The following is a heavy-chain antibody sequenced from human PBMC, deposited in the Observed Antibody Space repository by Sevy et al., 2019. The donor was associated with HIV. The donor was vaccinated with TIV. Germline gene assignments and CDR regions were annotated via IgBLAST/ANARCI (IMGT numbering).Heavy chain of an antibody. D-gene: IGHD6-6*01. CDR1: GGSISSYY. Sequence: LSLTCTVSGGSISSYYWSWIRQPAGKGLEWIGRIYTSGSTNYNPSLKSRVTMSVDTSKNQFSLKLSSVTAADTAVFYGGRENLGMAARTTGGYFQHGGQGPLVTVSS. CDR3: GRENLGMAARTTGGYFQH. CDR2: IYTSGST. V-gene: IGHV4-4*07. J-gene: IGHJ1*01.